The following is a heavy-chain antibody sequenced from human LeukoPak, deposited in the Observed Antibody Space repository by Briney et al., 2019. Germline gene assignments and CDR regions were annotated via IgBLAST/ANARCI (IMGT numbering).Heavy chain of an antibody. V-gene: IGHV3-9*01. CDR2: INWNSGSI. D-gene: IGHD3-10*01. CDR1: GFMFDDYA. J-gene: IGHJ4*02. Sequence: GGSLRLSCAASGFMFDDYAMHWVRQAPGKGLEWVSGINWNSGSIGYADSVKGRFTISRDNAKNSLYLQMNSLRAEDTALYYCAKDWRGFGFGGGNYFDYWGQGTLVTVSS. CDR3: AKDWRGFGFGGGNYFDY.